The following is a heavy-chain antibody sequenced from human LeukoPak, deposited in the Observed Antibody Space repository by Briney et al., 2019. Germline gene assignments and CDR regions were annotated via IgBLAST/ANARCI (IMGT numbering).Heavy chain of an antibody. Sequence: SETLSLTCTVSGGSISSYYWSWIRQPPGKGLEWIGEINHSGSTNYNPSLKSRVTISVDTSKNQFSLKLSSVTAADTAVYYCARHKRYYGSKSGGFDYWGQGTLVTVSS. J-gene: IGHJ4*02. CDR1: GGSISSYY. CDR3: ARHKRYYGSKSGGFDY. CDR2: INHSGST. D-gene: IGHD3-10*01. V-gene: IGHV4-34*01.